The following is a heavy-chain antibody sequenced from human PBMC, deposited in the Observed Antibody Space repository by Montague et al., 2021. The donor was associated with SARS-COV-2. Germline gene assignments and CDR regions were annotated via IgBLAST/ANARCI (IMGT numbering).Heavy chain of an antibody. V-gene: IGHV4-30-2*06. CDR2: ILHSGST. D-gene: IGHD3-10*01. J-gene: IGHJ3*01. Sequence: TLSLTCAVSGGSINSGGYSWSWIRQSPRKGLEWIGYILHSGSTYYNPSLWSRVTISVDRSKSQFSLNLTSMTAADTAVYFCARAASPRGAFDVWGQGTVVTVSS. CDR3: ARAASPRGAFDV. CDR1: GGSINSGGYS.